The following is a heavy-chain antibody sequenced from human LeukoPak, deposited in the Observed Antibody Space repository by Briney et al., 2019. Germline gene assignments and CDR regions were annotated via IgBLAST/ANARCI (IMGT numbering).Heavy chain of an antibody. Sequence: GGSLRLSCAASGFTFSSYSMNWVRQAPGKGLEWVSSISSSSSYIYYADSVKGRFTISRDNAKNSLYLQMNSLRAEDTAVYYCARDDYGGNSEKDAFGIWGQGTMVTVSS. CDR3: ARDDYGGNSEKDAFGI. D-gene: IGHD4-23*01. V-gene: IGHV3-21*01. J-gene: IGHJ3*02. CDR2: ISSSSSYI. CDR1: GFTFSSYS.